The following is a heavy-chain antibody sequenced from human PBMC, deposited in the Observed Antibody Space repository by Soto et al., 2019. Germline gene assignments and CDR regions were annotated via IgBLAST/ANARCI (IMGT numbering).Heavy chain of an antibody. J-gene: IGHJ4*02. V-gene: IGHV3-33*01. D-gene: IGHD4-17*01. Sequence: QVQLVESGGGVVQPGRSLRLSCAASGFTFSSYGMHWVRQAPGKGLEWVAVIWYDGSNKYYADSVKGRFTISRDNSKNTLYLQMNSLRAEDKAVYYCARDGNYGDYAFDYWGQGTLVTVSS. CDR2: IWYDGSNK. CDR1: GFTFSSYG. CDR3: ARDGNYGDYAFDY.